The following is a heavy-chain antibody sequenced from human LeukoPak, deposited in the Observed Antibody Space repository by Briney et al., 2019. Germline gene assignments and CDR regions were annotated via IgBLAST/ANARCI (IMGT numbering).Heavy chain of an antibody. J-gene: IGHJ5*02. CDR1: GFTFSSYG. Sequence: GGSLRLSCAASGFTFSSYGMHWVRQAPGKGLEWVAVISYDGSNKYYADSVKGRFTISRDNSKNTLYLQMNSLRAEDTAVYYCAKAGILRGAVEYYWIDPWGQGTLVTVSS. CDR2: ISYDGSNK. V-gene: IGHV3-30*18. CDR3: AKAGILRGAVEYYWIDP. D-gene: IGHD2/OR15-2a*01.